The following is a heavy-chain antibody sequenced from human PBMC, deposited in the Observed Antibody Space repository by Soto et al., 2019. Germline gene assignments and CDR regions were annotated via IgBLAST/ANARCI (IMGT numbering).Heavy chain of an antibody. D-gene: IGHD6-19*01. Sequence: EVQLLESGGGLVQPGGSLRLSCAASGFTFSTYAMNWVRQAPGKGLEWVSVISDSGSTYYADSVKGRFTISRDNSKNTLYLQMNSLRAEDTAMYICAKSAGYQSLAVSGSWGQGTLVIVSS. CDR2: ISDSGST. CDR3: AKSAGYQSLAVSGS. J-gene: IGHJ5*02. V-gene: IGHV3-23*01. CDR1: GFTFSTYA.